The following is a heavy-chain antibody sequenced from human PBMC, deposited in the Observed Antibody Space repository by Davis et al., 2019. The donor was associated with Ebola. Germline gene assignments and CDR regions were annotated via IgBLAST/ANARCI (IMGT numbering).Heavy chain of an antibody. J-gene: IGHJ4*02. Sequence: GGSLRLSCGASGFTFSNYPMSWVRQAPGKGLEWVATIKKDGSVKYYVASVKGRFTISRDNAGNSLYLQMDSLRAEDTAVYYCARPLEGDTSSYRPVDFWGQGTLVTVSS. V-gene: IGHV3-7*01. CDR2: IKKDGSVK. CDR3: ARPLEGDTSSYRPVDF. D-gene: IGHD6-6*01. CDR1: GFTFSNYP.